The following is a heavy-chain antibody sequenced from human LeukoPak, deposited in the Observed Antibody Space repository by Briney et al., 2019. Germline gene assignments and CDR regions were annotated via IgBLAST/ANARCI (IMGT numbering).Heavy chain of an antibody. J-gene: IGHJ4*02. CDR3: ARRAGRDGYNFYDY. D-gene: IGHD5-24*01. Sequence: ASVKVSCKASGYTFTGYYMHWVRQAPGQGLEWMGWINPNSGGTNYAQKFQGRVTMTRDTSISTAYMELSRLRSDDTAVYYCARRAGRDGYNFYDYWGQGTLVTVSS. CDR2: INPNSGGT. CDR1: GYTFTGYY. V-gene: IGHV1-2*02.